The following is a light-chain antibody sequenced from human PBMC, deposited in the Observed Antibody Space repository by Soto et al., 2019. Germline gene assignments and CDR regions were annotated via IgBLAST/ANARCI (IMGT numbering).Light chain of an antibody. V-gene: IGKV3-15*01. J-gene: IGKJ1*01. Sequence: IVLTQSPGTLSLSPGERATLSCRASQSVYSSLAWYQQKHGQAPRLLIYGASTRATGIPARFSGSGSGTEFTLTISRLQSEDFAVYYCQQYNNWPPWTFGQGTKVDIK. CDR2: GAS. CDR1: QSVYSS. CDR3: QQYNNWPPWT.